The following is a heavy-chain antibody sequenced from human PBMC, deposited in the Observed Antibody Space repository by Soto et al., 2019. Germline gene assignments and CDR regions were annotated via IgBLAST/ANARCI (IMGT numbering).Heavy chain of an antibody. J-gene: IGHJ6*02. CDR3: ARERYSSSPYGMDV. Sequence: ASVKVSCKASGYTFTGYYMHWVRQAPGQGLEWMGWINPNSGGTNYAQKFQGWVTMTRDTSISTAYMELSRLRSDDTAVYYCARERYSSSPYGMDVWGQGTTVTV. V-gene: IGHV1-2*04. CDR1: GYTFTGYY. CDR2: INPNSGGT. D-gene: IGHD6-13*01.